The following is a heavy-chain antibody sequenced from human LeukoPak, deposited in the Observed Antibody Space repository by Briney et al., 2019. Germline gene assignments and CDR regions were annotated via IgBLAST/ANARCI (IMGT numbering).Heavy chain of an antibody. CDR2: INPSGGST. D-gene: IGHD2-2*01. CDR1: GYTFTSYY. Sequence: ASVKVSCKASGYTFTSYYMHWVRQAPGQGLEWMGIINPSGGSTSYAQKFQGRVTMTRDMSTSTVYMELSSLRSEDTAVYYCARDQGEYQLPYYYYYYMDVWGKGTTVTVSS. CDR3: ARDQGEYQLPYYYYYYMDV. V-gene: IGHV1-46*01. J-gene: IGHJ6*03.